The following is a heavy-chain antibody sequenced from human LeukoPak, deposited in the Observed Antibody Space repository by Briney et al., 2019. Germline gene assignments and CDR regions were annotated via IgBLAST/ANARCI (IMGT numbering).Heavy chain of an antibody. CDR2: IIPILGIA. V-gene: IGHV1-69*02. CDR1: GGTFSSYT. Sequence: SVKVSCKASGGTFSSYTISWVRQAPGQGLEWMGRIIPILGIANYAQKFQGRVTITADKSTSTAYMELSSLRSEDTAVYYCARALVPAASVDYWGLGTLVTVSS. J-gene: IGHJ4*02. D-gene: IGHD2-2*01. CDR3: ARALVPAASVDY.